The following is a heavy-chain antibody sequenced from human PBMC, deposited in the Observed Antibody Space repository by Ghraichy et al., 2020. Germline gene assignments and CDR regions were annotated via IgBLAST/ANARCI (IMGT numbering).Heavy chain of an antibody. V-gene: IGHV4-39*01. CDR2: IYYSGST. CDR3: ARSGYSYVGWFDP. CDR1: GGSISSSSYY. Sequence: SETLSLTCTVSGGSISSSSYYWGWIRQPPGKGLEWIGSIYYSGSTYYNPSLKSRVTISVDTSKNQFSLKLSSVTAADTALYYCARSGYSYVGWFDPWGQGTLVTVSS. D-gene: IGHD5-18*01. J-gene: IGHJ5*02.